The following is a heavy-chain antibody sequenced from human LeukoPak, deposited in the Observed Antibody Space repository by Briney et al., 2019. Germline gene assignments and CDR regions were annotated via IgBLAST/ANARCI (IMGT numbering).Heavy chain of an antibody. V-gene: IGHV3-20*04. CDR3: ARGGISICGVVIYMDV. CDR2: INWNGGST. Sequence: GGSLRLSCAASGFTFSDYYMSWVRQAPGKGLEWVSGINWNGGSTGYADSVKGRFTISRDNAKNSLSLQMNSLRVEDTALYYCARGGISICGVVIYMDVWGKGTTVTVSS. CDR1: GFTFSDYY. D-gene: IGHD3-3*01. J-gene: IGHJ6*03.